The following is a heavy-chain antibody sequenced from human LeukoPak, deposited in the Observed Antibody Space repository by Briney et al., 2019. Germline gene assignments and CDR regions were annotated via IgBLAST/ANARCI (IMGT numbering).Heavy chain of an antibody. V-gene: IGHV4-61*08. J-gene: IGHJ4*02. CDR2: IYYSGST. D-gene: IGHD7-27*01. Sequence: SETLSLTCTVSGGSISSGDYYWSWIRQPPGKGLEWIGYIYYSGSTNYNPSLKSRVTISVDTSKNQFSLKLSSVTAADTAVHYCARDWGTYFNYWGQGTLVTVSS. CDR1: GGSISSGDYY. CDR3: ARDWGTYFNY.